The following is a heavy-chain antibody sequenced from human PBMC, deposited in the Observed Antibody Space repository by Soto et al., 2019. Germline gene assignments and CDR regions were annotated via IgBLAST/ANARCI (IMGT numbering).Heavy chain of an antibody. CDR1: GGSISSYY. CDR2: IYYSGST. V-gene: IGHV4-59*01. D-gene: IGHD2-15*01. CDR3: ARANCSGGSCYYYYGMDV. Sequence: SETLSLTCTVSGGSISSYYWSWIRQPPGKGLEWIGYIYYSGSTNYNPSLKSRVTISVDTSKNQFSLKLSSVTAADTAVYYCARANCSGGSCYYYYGMDVWGQGTTVTVSS. J-gene: IGHJ6*02.